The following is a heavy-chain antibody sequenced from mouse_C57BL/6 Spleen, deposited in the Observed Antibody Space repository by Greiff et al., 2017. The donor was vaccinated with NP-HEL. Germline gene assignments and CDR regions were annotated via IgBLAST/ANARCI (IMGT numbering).Heavy chain of an antibody. Sequence: VQLQQSGTELVKPGASVKLSCKASGYTFTSYWMHWVKQRPGQGLEWIGNINPSNGGTNYNEKFKSKATLTVDKSSSTAYMQLSSLTSEDSAVYYCARSGNRYYAMDYWGQGTSVTVSS. D-gene: IGHD3-1*01. CDR3: ARSGNRYYAMDY. CDR1: GYTFTSYW. CDR2: INPSNGGT. V-gene: IGHV1-53*01. J-gene: IGHJ4*01.